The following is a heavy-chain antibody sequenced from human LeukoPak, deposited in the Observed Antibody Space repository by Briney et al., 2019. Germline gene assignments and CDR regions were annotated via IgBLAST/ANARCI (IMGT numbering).Heavy chain of an antibody. J-gene: IGHJ4*02. CDR2: ISAYKGNT. Sequence: ASVKVSCKGSGYTFTSYGISWVRQAPGQGLEWMGWISAYKGNTNYAQRFQGRVTMTTDTSTSTAYMELRSLRSDDTAVYYCARGFGSGSFYEPDYYFDYWGQGTLVTVSS. D-gene: IGHD3-10*01. CDR3: ARGFGSGSFYEPDYYFDY. CDR1: GYTFTSYG. V-gene: IGHV1-18*01.